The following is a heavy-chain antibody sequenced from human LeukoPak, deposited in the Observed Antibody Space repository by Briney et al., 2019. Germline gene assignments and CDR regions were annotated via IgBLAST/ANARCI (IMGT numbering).Heavy chain of an antibody. CDR3: AAGSDYYYAS. CDR2: IPHDGSNT. V-gene: IGHV3-30*03. Sequence: PGGSLRLSCVASGFTFTRNCMHWVRQAPGKGLEWVAAIPHDGSNTLYADSVKGRFTISRDDSKNTQYLQMNSLRIGDSAMYYCAAGSDYYYASWLRGALVSLCS. CDR1: GFTFTRNC. J-gene: IGHJ5*02. D-gene: IGHD3-10*01.